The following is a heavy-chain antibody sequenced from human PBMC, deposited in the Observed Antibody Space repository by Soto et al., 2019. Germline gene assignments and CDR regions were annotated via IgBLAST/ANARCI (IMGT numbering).Heavy chain of an antibody. CDR1: GGSITRGGYS. CDR2: IYDNGNT. V-gene: IGHV4-30-2*01. Sequence: QLQLQESGSGLVKPSQTLSLMCDVSGGSITRGGYSWSWIRQLPGKGREWLGYIYDNGNTYYNASLKSRVTISVDRSKNQFSLNLTSVTAAATAVYYCARCSPLYGMDVWGQGATVTVSS. D-gene: IGHD6-19*01. CDR3: ARCSPLYGMDV. J-gene: IGHJ6*02.